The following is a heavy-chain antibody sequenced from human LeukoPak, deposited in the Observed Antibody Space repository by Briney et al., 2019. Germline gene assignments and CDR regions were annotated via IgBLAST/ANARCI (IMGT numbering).Heavy chain of an antibody. CDR1: GGSISSYY. Sequence: PSETLSLTCTVSGGSISSYYWSWIRQPPGKGLEWIGYIYYSGSTNYNPSLKSRVTISVDTSKNQFSLKLSSVTAADTAVYHCARAPGHDLWSGYSPKYYFDYWGQGTLVTVSS. CDR3: ARAPGHDLWSGYSPKYYFDY. V-gene: IGHV4-59*01. J-gene: IGHJ4*02. D-gene: IGHD3-3*01. CDR2: IYYSGST.